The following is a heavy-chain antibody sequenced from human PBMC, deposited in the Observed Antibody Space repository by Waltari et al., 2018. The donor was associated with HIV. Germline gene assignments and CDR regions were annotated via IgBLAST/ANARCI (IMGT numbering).Heavy chain of an antibody. V-gene: IGHV4-59*01. CDR1: GGSISSYY. CDR3: ARCLWFGGEYGMDV. J-gene: IGHJ6*02. CDR2: IYYSGST. D-gene: IGHD3-10*01. Sequence: QVQLQESGPGLVKPSETLSLTCTVSGGSISSYYWSWIRQPPGKGLEWIGYIYYSGSTNDHPSLKSRVTISVDTSKNQFSLKLSSVTAADTAVYYCARCLWFGGEYGMDVWGQGTTVTVSS.